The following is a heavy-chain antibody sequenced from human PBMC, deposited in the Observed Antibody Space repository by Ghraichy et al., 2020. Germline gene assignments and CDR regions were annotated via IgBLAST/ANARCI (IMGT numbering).Heavy chain of an antibody. D-gene: IGHD3-22*01. CDR1: GYTLTDLS. J-gene: IGHJ4*02. V-gene: IGHV1-24*01. Sequence: ASVKVSCKVSGYTLTDLSIHWVRQAPGKGLEWMGGFDPEDVETIYVQKFQGRVTMTEDTSTDTAYMELSSLRSEDTAVYYCATYSRPNYYDTSGASLGYWGQGTLVTVSS. CDR3: ATYSRPNYYDTSGASLGY. CDR2: FDPEDVET.